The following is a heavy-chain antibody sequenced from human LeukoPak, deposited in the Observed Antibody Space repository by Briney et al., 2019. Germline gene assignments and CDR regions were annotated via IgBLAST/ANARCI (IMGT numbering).Heavy chain of an antibody. CDR3: ARPRGNVEMAAIPFDY. CDR1: GFTFNSHS. Sequence: GGSLRLSCAASGFTFNSHSMNWVRQAPGKGLEWVSSISTSSSYIYYADSVKGRFTISRDNAKNSLYLQMNSLRAEDTAVYYCARPRGNVEMAAIPFDYWGQGTLVTVSS. D-gene: IGHD5-24*01. V-gene: IGHV3-21*01. J-gene: IGHJ4*02. CDR2: ISTSSSYI.